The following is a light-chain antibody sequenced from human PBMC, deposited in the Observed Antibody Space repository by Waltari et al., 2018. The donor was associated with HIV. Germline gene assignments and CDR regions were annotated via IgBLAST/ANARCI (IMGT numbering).Light chain of an antibody. J-gene: IGKJ1*01. Sequence: DIVMTQSPHSLALSLGERATINCKSSQNIFYSSKNANYLAWYQQKPGQSPKLLIYWASSRASGVPDRFSGSWSRTDFTLSISSLQSEDVAVYFCQQYYSTPPTFGQGTRVEIK. V-gene: IGKV4-1*01. CDR2: WAS. CDR3: QQYYSTPPT. CDR1: QNIFYSSKNANY.